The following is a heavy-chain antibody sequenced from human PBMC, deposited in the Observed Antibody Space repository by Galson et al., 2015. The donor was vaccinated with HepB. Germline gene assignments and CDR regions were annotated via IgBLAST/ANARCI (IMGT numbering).Heavy chain of an antibody. CDR2: IIPIFGKA. CDR1: GGTFSSYA. CDR3: VREVRDSSLYGYFDY. J-gene: IGHJ4*02. D-gene: IGHD6-6*01. V-gene: IGHV1-69*13. Sequence: SVKVSCKASGGTFSSYAISWVRQAPGQGLEWMGGIIPIFGKANYAQKFQGRVTITADESTSTAYMELSSLRSEDTAVYYCVREVRDSSLYGYFDYWGQGTLVTVSS.